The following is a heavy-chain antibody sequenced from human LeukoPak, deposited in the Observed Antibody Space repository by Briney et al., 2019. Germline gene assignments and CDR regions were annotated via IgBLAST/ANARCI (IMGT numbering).Heavy chain of an antibody. Sequence: GASVKVSCKASGYTLTSYVMHWVRQAPGQRLDWMGWINAGNGNTKYSQKFQGRVTITRDTSASTAYMELSSLRSEDTAVYYCASRRLYSSSWTPGDYWGQGTLVTVSS. V-gene: IGHV1-3*01. J-gene: IGHJ4*02. CDR1: GYTLTSYV. CDR3: ASRRLYSSSWTPGDY. D-gene: IGHD6-13*01. CDR2: INAGNGNT.